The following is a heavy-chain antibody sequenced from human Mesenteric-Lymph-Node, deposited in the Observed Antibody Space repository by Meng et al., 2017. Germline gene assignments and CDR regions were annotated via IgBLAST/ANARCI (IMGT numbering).Heavy chain of an antibody. CDR2: IPSTSSYT. V-gene: IGHV3-21*06. CDR1: GFTFSSYE. J-gene: IGHJ4*02. Sequence: GESLKISCAASGFTFSSYEMNWVRQAPGKGLEWVSSIPSTSSYTNYADSVKGRFTISRDNAKNSLYLQMNSLRADDTAVYYCARAAQTLRLFEYWGQGALVTVSS. D-gene: IGHD6-25*01. CDR3: ARAAQTLRLFEY.